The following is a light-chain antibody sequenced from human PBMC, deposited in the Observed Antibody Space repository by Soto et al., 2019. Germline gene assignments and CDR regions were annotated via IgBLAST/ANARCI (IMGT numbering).Light chain of an antibody. Sequence: DIQMTQSPSSLSAFVGDRVTITCRASQSINGFLIWYQQKPGQAPNLLIYAASSLQSGVPSRFSGSGSGTDFTLTISTLQPEDSATYFCQQSYGTPPYTFGQGTKLEIK. V-gene: IGKV1-39*01. CDR1: QSINGF. J-gene: IGKJ2*01. CDR3: QQSYGTPPYT. CDR2: AAS.